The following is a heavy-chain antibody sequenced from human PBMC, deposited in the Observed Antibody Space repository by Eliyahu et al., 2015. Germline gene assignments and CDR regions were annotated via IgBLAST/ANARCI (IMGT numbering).Heavy chain of an antibody. J-gene: IGHJ6*02. Sequence: QVQLVQSGXEVKXPEASVKVSCXASGXPFTSYDINWVRQATGQGLEWMGWMNPNSGNTGYAQKFQGRVTMTRNTSISTAYMELSSLRSEDTAVYYCARITGLGDGMDVWGQGTTVTVSS. V-gene: IGHV1-8*01. D-gene: IGHD1-20*01. CDR3: ARITGLGDGMDV. CDR2: MNPNSGNT. CDR1: GXPFTSYD.